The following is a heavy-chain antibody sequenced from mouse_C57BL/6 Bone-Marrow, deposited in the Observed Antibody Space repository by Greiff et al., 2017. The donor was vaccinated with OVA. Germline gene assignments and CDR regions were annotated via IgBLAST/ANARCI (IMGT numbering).Heavy chain of an antibody. CDR1: GFTFSDYG. V-gene: IGHV5-17*01. J-gene: IGHJ4*01. CDR3: ATGIYYYGSGDGRDYAMYY. Sequence: EVKVVESGGGLVKPGGSLKLSCAASGFTFSDYGMHWVRQAPEKGLEWVAYISSGSSTIYYADTVKGRFTISRDNAKNTLFLQMTSLRSEDTAMYYCATGIYYYGSGDGRDYAMYYWGQGTSVTVSS. CDR2: ISSGSSTI. D-gene: IGHD1-1*01.